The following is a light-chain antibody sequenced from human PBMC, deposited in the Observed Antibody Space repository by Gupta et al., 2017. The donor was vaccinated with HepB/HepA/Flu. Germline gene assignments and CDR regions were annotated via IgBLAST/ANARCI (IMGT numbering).Light chain of an antibody. J-gene: IGKJ1*01. CDR1: QGISSY. CDR3: QQSYSTSWT. CDR2: AAS. V-gene: IGKV1-39*01. Sequence: DSQMTDAPSSLSAPVGDRVTITCRASQGISSYLNWYQQKPGKAPKLLIYAASSLQSGVPSRFSGSGSGTDFTLTISSLQPEDFATYYCQQSYSTSWTFGQGTKVEIK.